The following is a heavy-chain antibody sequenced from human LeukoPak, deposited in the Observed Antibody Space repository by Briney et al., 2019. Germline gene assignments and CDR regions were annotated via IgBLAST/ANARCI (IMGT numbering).Heavy chain of an antibody. CDR3: AGYSSGWFGAFHI. CDR2: IISTGGTI. D-gene: IGHD6-19*01. J-gene: IGHJ3*02. CDR1: GFTFSDYY. Sequence: PGGSLRLSCAASGFTFSDYYMSRIRQAPGKGLEWLSYIISTGGTIYYADSVKGRFTISRDNAKNSLYLQMNSLRAEDTAVYYCAGYSSGWFGAFHIWGQGTMVTVSS. V-gene: IGHV3-11*04.